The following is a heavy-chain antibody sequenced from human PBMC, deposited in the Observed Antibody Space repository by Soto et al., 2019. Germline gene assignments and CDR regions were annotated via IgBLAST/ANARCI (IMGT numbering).Heavy chain of an antibody. Sequence: EVQLVESGGGLVQPGGSLRLSCAVSGFSLRTYWMHWVRQGPGKGLVWVSRIKSDGSSTSYADSVKGRFTVSRDNAKNTLFLQMNSLRAEDTAVYYCARGGYYESSGYYYPIDYWGQGTLVTVSS. D-gene: IGHD3-22*01. J-gene: IGHJ4*02. CDR2: IKSDGSST. V-gene: IGHV3-74*01. CDR1: GFSLRTYW. CDR3: ARGGYYESSGYYYPIDY.